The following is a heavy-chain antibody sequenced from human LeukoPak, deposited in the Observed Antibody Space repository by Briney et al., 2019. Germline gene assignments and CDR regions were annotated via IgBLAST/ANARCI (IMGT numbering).Heavy chain of an antibody. D-gene: IGHD3-22*01. V-gene: IGHV4-4*07. CDR3: ASSYYDSSGYYSVDY. Sequence: PSETLSLTCTVSGGSISSYYWSWIRQPAGKGLEWIGRIYTSGSTNYNPSLKSRVTMSVDTSKNQFSLKLSSVTAADTAVHYCASSYYDSSGYYSVDYWGQGTLVTVSS. CDR2: IYTSGST. CDR1: GGSISSYY. J-gene: IGHJ4*02.